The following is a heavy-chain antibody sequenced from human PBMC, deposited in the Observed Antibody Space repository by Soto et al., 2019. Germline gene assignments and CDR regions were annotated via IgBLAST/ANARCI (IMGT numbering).Heavy chain of an antibody. CDR3: ARDRPGTTFGY. V-gene: IGHV1-18*01. CDR2: ISGYSGNT. CDR1: GYSFTMYD. Sequence: GASVKVSCKASGYSFTMYDISWVRQAPGQGLEWMGRISGYSGNTDYAENFQDRVTMSTDTSTTTAYMELRSLRSDDTAVYYCARDRPGTTFGYWGQGTLVTVSS. J-gene: IGHJ4*02. D-gene: IGHD1-1*01.